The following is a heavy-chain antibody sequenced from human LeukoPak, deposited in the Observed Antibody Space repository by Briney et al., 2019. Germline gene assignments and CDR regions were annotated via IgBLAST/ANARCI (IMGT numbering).Heavy chain of an antibody. Sequence: SETLTLTCSISGDSINSGGYYWNWIRQPPGKGLAWLGYIHSGGNAYFNPSVEGRSSISLDKSQNQFFLRLTSVTAADTAVYFCARDHYDSRGDYVVEYWGQGTPVTVSS. CDR1: GDSINSGGYY. J-gene: IGHJ4*02. CDR3: ARDHYDSRGDYVVEY. CDR2: IHSGGNA. V-gene: IGHV4-31*03. D-gene: IGHD3-22*01.